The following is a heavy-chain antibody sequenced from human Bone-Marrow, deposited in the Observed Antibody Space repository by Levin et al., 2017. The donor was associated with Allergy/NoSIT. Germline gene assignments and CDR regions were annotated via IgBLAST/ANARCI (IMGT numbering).Heavy chain of an antibody. CDR2: IWYDGSNK. D-gene: IGHD3-10*01. CDR3: ARDIFVARGAPTHGGTYYFDY. Sequence: GGSLRLSCAASGFPFSSYGMHWVRQAPGKGLEWVALIWYDGSNKYYADSVKGRFTISRDNSKNTLYLQMNSLRAEDTAVYYCARDIFVARGAPTHGGTYYFDYWGQGTLVTVSS. J-gene: IGHJ4*02. CDR1: GFPFSSYG. V-gene: IGHV3-33*01.